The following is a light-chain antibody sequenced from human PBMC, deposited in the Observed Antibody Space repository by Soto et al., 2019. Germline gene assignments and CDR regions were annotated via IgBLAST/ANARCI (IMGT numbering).Light chain of an antibody. J-gene: IGKJ2*01. CDR1: QDISNY. Sequence: DIQMTQSTSSLSASVGDIVTITCQASQDISNYLNWYQQKPGKAPKLLIYDASNLETGVPSRFSGSGSGTDFTFTISSLQPEDIATYYCQQYDNLPPYTFGQGTKLEIK. V-gene: IGKV1-33*01. CDR3: QQYDNLPPYT. CDR2: DAS.